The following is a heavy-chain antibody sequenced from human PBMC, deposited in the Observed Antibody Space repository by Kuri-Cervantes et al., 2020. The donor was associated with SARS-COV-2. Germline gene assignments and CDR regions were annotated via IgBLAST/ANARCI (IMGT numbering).Heavy chain of an antibody. Sequence: GESLKISCAASGFTFSDYYMSWTRQAPGKGLEWVSYISSSSSYTNYADSVKGRFTISRDNAKNSLYLQMNSLRAGDMAVYYCARDGVKDDYGFSSYWGQGTLVTVSS. V-gene: IGHV3-11*05. D-gene: IGHD4-17*01. CDR3: ARDGVKDDYGFSSY. CDR1: GFTFSDYY. J-gene: IGHJ4*02. CDR2: ISSSSSYT.